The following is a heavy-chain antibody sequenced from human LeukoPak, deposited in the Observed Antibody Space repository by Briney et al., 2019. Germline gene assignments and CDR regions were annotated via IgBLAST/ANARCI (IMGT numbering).Heavy chain of an antibody. Sequence: GGSLRLSCAASGFTFNDYYMSWIRQAPGKGLEWLSYINIGGTNTHYADSVKGRFTISRDNAKKSLYLEMNNLRAEDTAVYYCATDGAGYDTWGQGVLVTVSS. CDR3: ATDGAGYDT. CDR1: GFTFNDYY. CDR2: INIGGTNT. V-gene: IGHV3-11*01. J-gene: IGHJ5*02.